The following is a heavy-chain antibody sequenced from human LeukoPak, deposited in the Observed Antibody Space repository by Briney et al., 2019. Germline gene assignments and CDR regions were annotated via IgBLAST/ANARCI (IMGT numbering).Heavy chain of an antibody. CDR3: AREENRSGSRLDRPADFDY. J-gene: IGHJ4*02. CDR1: GGSISSGDYY. V-gene: IGHV4-61*10. D-gene: IGHD6-19*01. Sequence: NASETLSLTCTVSGGSISSGDYYWSWIRQPAGKGLEWIGYIYYSGSTNYNPPLKSRVTISVDTSKNQFSLKLSSVTAADTAVYYCAREENRSGSRLDRPADFDYWGQGTLVTASS. CDR2: IYYSGST.